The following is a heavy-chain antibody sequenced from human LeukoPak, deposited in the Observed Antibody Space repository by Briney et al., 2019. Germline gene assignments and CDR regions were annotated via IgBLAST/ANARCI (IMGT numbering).Heavy chain of an antibody. D-gene: IGHD6-19*01. Sequence: SETLSLTCAVSGGSISSSNWWSWVRQPPVKGLEWIGEIYHSGSTNYNPSLKSRVTISVDKSKNQFSLKLSSVTAADTAVYYCAREEDSAVAAYFDYWGQGTLVTVSS. CDR1: GGSISSSNW. CDR3: AREEDSAVAAYFDY. V-gene: IGHV4-4*02. CDR2: IYHSGST. J-gene: IGHJ4*02.